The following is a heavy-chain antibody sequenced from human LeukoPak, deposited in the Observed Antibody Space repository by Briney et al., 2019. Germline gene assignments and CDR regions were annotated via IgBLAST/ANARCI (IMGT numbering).Heavy chain of an antibody. CDR1: GGSFSGYY. CDR3: ARGWYGSGSYYYYYMDV. V-gene: IGHV4-34*01. D-gene: IGHD3-10*01. CDR2: INHSGST. J-gene: IGHJ6*03. Sequence: PSETLSLTCAVYGGSFSGYYWSWIRQPPGKGLEWLGEINHSGSTNYNPSLKSRVTISVDTSKNQFSLKLSSVTAADTAVYYCARGWYGSGSYYYYYMDVWGKGTTVTVSS.